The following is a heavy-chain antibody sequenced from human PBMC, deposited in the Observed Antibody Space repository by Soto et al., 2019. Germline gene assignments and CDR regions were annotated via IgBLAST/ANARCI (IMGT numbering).Heavy chain of an antibody. CDR3: ARSMVRGVIIRGMDV. V-gene: IGHV3-7*05. Sequence: PGGSLRLSCAASGFTFSSYWMSWVRQAPGKGLEWVANIKQDGSEKYYVDSVKGRFTISRDNAKNSLYLQMNSLRAEDTAVYYCARSMVRGVIIRGMDVWGQGTTVTVSS. CDR1: GFTFSSYW. J-gene: IGHJ6*02. D-gene: IGHD3-10*01. CDR2: IKQDGSEK.